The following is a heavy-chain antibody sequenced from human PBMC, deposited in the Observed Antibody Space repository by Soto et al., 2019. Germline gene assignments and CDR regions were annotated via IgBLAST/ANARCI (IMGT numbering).Heavy chain of an antibody. Sequence: SESLARTCSFSWGSVSYNSYYCACIRQPPWKGLEWVGGIFYTGTTYYNPSLKDRLSISVDTSENSFSLNLTSVTAADTAVYFCARLVVVAPVANVWGQGALVTVSS. CDR3: ARLVVVAPVANV. CDR1: WGSVSYNSYY. CDR2: IFYTGTT. V-gene: IGHV4-39*01. D-gene: IGHD2-21*01. J-gene: IGHJ4*02.